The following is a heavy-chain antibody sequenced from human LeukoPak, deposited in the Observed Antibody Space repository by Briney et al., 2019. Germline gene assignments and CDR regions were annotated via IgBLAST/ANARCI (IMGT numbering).Heavy chain of an antibody. J-gene: IGHJ6*02. D-gene: IGHD6-25*01. CDR2: MNPNSGNT. CDR1: GGTFSSYA. V-gene: IGHV1-8*02. CDR3: ARKKRLAGYGMDV. Sequence: ASVTVSCKASGGTFSSYAISWVRQATGQGLEWMGWMNPNSGNTGYAQKFQGRVTMTRNTSISTAYMELSSLRSEDTAVYYCARKKRLAGYGMDVWGQGTTVTVSS.